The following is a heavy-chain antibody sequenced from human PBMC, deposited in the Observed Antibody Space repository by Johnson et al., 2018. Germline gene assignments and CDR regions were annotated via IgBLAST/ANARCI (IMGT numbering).Heavy chain of an antibody. CDR1: GGSFSGYY. V-gene: IGHV4-34*01. Sequence: QVQLQQWGAGLLKPSETLSLTCAVYGGSFSGYYWSWIRQPPGKGLEWIGEINHSGSTNYNPYLKSRGTISVDTSKNQFSLKLIPVTAADPAVYSCASDQRYSVVVPAAIRGDYYYYGMDVWGQGTTVTVSS. CDR2: INHSGST. D-gene: IGHD2-2*02. J-gene: IGHJ6*02. CDR3: ASDQRYSVVVPAAIRGDYYYYGMDV.